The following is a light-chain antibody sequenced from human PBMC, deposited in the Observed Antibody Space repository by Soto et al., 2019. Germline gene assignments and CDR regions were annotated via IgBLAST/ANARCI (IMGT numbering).Light chain of an antibody. V-gene: IGKV1-5*01. CDR3: QQFKTYPHT. CDR1: HSISSW. J-gene: IGKJ2*01. Sequence: DIQMTQSPSTLSASVGDRVTITCRASHSISSWLAWYQQKPGKAPNRLIYAASTLESGVPSRFSGSGSGTEFSLTIMSLQPDDFAVYHCQQFKTYPHTFVPGTKLEI. CDR2: AAS.